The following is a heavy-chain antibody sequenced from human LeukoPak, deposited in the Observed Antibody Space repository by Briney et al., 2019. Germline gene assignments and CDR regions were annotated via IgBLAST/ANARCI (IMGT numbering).Heavy chain of an antibody. J-gene: IGHJ4*02. V-gene: IGHV3-23*01. CDR3: ARERSSQRWLQFRLGTQTRYFDY. D-gene: IGHD5-24*01. CDR1: GFTFNNYA. CDR2: ISGSGDST. Sequence: LSGGSLKISCTASGFTFNNYAMSWVRQAPGKGLEWVSAISGSGDSTYYADSVKGRFTISRDNSKNTLYLQMNSLRAEDTAVYYCARERSSQRWLQFRLGTQTRYFDYWGQGTLVTVSS.